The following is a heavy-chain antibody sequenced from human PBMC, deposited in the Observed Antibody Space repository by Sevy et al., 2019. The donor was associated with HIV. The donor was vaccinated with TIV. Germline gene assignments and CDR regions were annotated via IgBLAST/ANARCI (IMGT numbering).Heavy chain of an antibody. V-gene: IGHV3-30*02. CDR1: RFIFNDYG. CDR2: IQYDGNDK. J-gene: IGHJ4*02. CDR3: AKNTAAAGAGGFDY. Sequence: GGSLRLSCAASRFIFNDYGMHWVRQAPGKGLEWVAFIQYDGNDKYYADSMRGRFPISRDNSKNMLFLQMNSLRSEDTAMYYCAKNTAAAGAGGFDYWGQGTLVTVSS. D-gene: IGHD6-13*01.